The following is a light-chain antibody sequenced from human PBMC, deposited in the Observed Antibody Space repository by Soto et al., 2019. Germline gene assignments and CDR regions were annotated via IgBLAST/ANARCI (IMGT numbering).Light chain of an antibody. Sequence: EIVLTQSPGTLSLSPGERATLSCRASQSVSNSYLAWYQQKLGQAPRLVIYGASSRATGIPDRFSGSGSGTDFTLTISRLETEDFAVYYCQQYGSLPRTFGQGTKV. CDR1: QSVSNSY. CDR3: QQYGSLPRT. J-gene: IGKJ1*01. CDR2: GAS. V-gene: IGKV3-20*01.